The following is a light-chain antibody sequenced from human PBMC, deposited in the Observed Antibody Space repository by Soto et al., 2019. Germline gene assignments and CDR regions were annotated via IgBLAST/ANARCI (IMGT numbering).Light chain of an antibody. CDR3: QQYNDWPLLT. CDR1: QGISSY. CDR2: AAS. Sequence: DIQMTQSPSSLSASVGDRVTITCRASQGISSYLAWYQQKPGKAPKLLIYAASTLQSGVPSRFSGSGSGTEFTPTISSLQSEDFAVYYCQQYNDWPLLTFGGGTKVDIK. V-gene: IGKV1-9*01. J-gene: IGKJ4*01.